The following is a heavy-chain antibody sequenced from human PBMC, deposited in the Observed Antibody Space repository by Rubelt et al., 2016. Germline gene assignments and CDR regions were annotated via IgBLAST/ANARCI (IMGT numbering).Heavy chain of an antibody. CDR3: ARDLVGVVITTHDAFDI. V-gene: IGHV1-69*06. D-gene: IGHD3-22*01. Sequence: QVQLVQSGAEVKKPGSSVKVSCKASGGTFSSYAISWVRQAPGQGLEWMGGIIPIFGTANYAQKFQGRVRITADKSTGTAYMELSSLRSEDTAVYYCARDLVGVVITTHDAFDIWGQGTMVTVSS. CDR2: IIPIFGTA. CDR1: GGTFSSYA. J-gene: IGHJ3*02.